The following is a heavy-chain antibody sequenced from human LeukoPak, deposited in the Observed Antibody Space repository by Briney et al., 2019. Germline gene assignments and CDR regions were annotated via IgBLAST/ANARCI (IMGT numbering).Heavy chain of an antibody. CDR2: INWNSDTI. Sequence: PGGSLRLSCAASGFTFDDYAMHWVRQAPGKGLEWVSGINWNSDTIAYADSVKGRFTISRDNAKKSLYLQMNSLRAEDTAVYYCARVAPSSGWLTHLNYFDYWGQGTLVTVSS. CDR3: ARVAPSSGWLTHLNYFDY. J-gene: IGHJ4*02. CDR1: GFTFDDYA. V-gene: IGHV3-9*01. D-gene: IGHD6-19*01.